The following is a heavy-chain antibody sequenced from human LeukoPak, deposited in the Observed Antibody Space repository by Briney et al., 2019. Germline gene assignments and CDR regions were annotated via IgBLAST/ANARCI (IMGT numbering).Heavy chain of an antibody. J-gene: IGHJ4*02. CDR3: TRERKSGIAAFDY. V-gene: IGHV3-33*01. D-gene: IGHD6-13*01. CDR1: GFTFSSYG. CDR2: IWSDGINK. Sequence: PGRSLRLSCAASGFTFSSYGMHWVRQAPGKGLEWVAVIWSDGINKFHADSVRGRFTISRDNSKNTVYLQMNSLRAEDTAVYYCTRERKSGIAAFDYWGQGTLVTVSS.